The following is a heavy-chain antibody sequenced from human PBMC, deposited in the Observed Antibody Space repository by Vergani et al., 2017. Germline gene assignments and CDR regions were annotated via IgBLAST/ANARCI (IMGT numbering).Heavy chain of an antibody. Sequence: QVPLVQSGAEVKKPGASVKVSCKASGYTFTSYYMHWVRQAPGQGLEWMGIINPSGGSTSYAQKFQGRVTMTRDTSTSTVYMELSSLRSEDTAVYYCARAGGSGSYYYYMDVWGKGTTVTVSS. V-gene: IGHV1-46*01. CDR1: GYTFTSYY. J-gene: IGHJ6*03. CDR3: ARAGGSGSYYYYMDV. CDR2: INPSGGST. D-gene: IGHD3-10*01.